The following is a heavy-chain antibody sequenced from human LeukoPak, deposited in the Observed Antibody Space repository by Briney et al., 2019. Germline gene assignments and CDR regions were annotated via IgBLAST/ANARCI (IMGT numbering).Heavy chain of an antibody. CDR3: ARDGGGRYCSGGSCYNPSSFDY. J-gene: IGHJ4*02. CDR1: GFTFRSYA. V-gene: IGHV3-23*01. D-gene: IGHD2-15*01. CDR2: ISGSGAST. Sequence: GGSLRLSCAASGFTFRSYAMNWVRQAPGKGLEWVSAISGSGASTYYADSVKGRFTVSRDNAKNSLYLQMNSLRAEDTAVYYCARDGGGRYCSGGSCYNPSSFDYWGQGTLVTVSS.